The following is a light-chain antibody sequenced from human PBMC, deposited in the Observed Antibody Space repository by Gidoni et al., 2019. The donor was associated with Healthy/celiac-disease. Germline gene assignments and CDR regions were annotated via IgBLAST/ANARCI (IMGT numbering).Light chain of an antibody. V-gene: IGKV3-15*01. CDR1: HSVSSN. Sequence: EIVMTQSPDTLSVSTGERATLSCRASHSVSSNLAWYHQKPGQAPSLLIYGASTRATGIPARCSCSVSGTEFTLTISSLQSEDFAVYYCQQYNNWPPMYTFGQGTKLEIK. CDR3: QQYNNWPPMYT. J-gene: IGKJ2*01. CDR2: GAS.